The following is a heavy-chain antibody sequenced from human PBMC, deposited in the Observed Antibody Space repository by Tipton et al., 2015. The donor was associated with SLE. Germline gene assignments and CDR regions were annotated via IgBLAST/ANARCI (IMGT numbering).Heavy chain of an antibody. J-gene: IGHJ6*02. Sequence: TLSLACTVSGGSISSGSYYWSWIRQPAGKGLEWIGHIYTSGSTKYNPSLQSRVSISKDTSKNQFSLKLSSVTAADTAVYYCARGRDYYDYATDVWGQGTTVTVSS. V-gene: IGHV4-61*09. CDR2: IYTSGST. CDR3: ARGRDYYDYATDV. D-gene: IGHD3-16*01. CDR1: GGSISSGSYY.